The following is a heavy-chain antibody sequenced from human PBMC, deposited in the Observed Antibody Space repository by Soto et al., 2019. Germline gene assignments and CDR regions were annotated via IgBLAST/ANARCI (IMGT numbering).Heavy chain of an antibody. V-gene: IGHV1-69*06. CDR2: IIPIFGTA. CDR1: GGTFSSYA. J-gene: IGHJ6*02. Sequence: SVKVSCKASGGTFSSYAISWVRQAPGQGLEWMGGIIPIFGTANYAQKFQGRVTITADKSTSTAYMELSSLRSEDTAVYYCARESRSSSWLDYYYYGMDVWGPGTTVPVSS. CDR3: ARESRSSSWLDYYYYGMDV. D-gene: IGHD6-13*01.